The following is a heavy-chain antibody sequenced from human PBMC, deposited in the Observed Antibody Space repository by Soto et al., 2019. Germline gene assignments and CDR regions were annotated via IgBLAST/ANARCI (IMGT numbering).Heavy chain of an antibody. CDR2: IVVGSGNT. V-gene: IGHV1-58*01. CDR1: GFTFARSA. Sequence: ASVKVSCKASGFTFARSAVQWVRQGRGQRLEWMGWIVVGSGNTNYAQKFQERVTITRDMSTSTAYMELSSLRSEDTAVYYCAAMYYYECGGLGATTHPDHWGQGTLVTVS. D-gene: IGHD3-22*01. CDR3: AAMYYYECGGLGATTHPDH. J-gene: IGHJ4*02.